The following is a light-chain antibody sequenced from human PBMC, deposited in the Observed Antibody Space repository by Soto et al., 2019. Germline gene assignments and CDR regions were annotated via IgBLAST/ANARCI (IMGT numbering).Light chain of an antibody. CDR3: QQYDNLPPLT. J-gene: IGKJ4*01. CDR2: DAS. Sequence: DIPMTQSPSSLSASVGDRVTITCQASQDISNYLNWYQQKPGKAPKLLIYDASNLETGVPSRFSGSGSETDFTFTISSLQPEDIATYYCQQYDNLPPLTFGGGNKVEIK. V-gene: IGKV1-33*01. CDR1: QDISNY.